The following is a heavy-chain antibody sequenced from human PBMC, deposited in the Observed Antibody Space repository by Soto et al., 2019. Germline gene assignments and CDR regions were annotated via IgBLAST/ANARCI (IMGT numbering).Heavy chain of an antibody. Sequence: QVQLVESGGGLVKPGGSLRLSCAASGFTFSDYYMSWIRQAPGKGLEWVSYISSSSSYTNYADSVKGRFTISRDNAKNSLYLQMHSLRAEDTAVYYCARDSVYYGDHELTYFDYWGQGTLVTVSS. D-gene: IGHD4-17*01. CDR2: ISSSSSYT. J-gene: IGHJ4*02. V-gene: IGHV3-11*05. CDR1: GFTFSDYY. CDR3: ARDSVYYGDHELTYFDY.